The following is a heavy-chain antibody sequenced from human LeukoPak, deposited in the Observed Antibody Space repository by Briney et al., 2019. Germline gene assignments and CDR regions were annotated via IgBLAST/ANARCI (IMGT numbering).Heavy chain of an antibody. J-gene: IGHJ5*02. CDR3: ARDSKSSIAVAGDWFDP. V-gene: IGHV4-39*07. D-gene: IGHD6-19*01. CDR1: GGSISSSSYY. CDR2: IYYSGST. Sequence: PSETLSLTCTVSGGSISSSSYYWGWIRQPPGKGLEWIGSIYYSGSTYYNPSLKSRVTISVDTSKNQFSLKLSSVTAADTAVYYCARDSKSSIAVAGDWFDPWGQGTLVTVSS.